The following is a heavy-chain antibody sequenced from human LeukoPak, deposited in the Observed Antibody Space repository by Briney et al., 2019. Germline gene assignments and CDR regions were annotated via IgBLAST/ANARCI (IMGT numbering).Heavy chain of an antibody. D-gene: IGHD1-26*01. CDR2: ISSSGADT. Sequence: PGGSLRLSCAASGFTFSNYAMTWVRQAPGKGLEWVSSISSSGADTYNADSVKGRFTISRDNSKNTLYLQMNSLRAEDTAVYYCARSTVGATFAFDIWGQGTMVTVSS. CDR3: ARSTVGATFAFDI. J-gene: IGHJ3*02. V-gene: IGHV3-23*01. CDR1: GFTFSNYA.